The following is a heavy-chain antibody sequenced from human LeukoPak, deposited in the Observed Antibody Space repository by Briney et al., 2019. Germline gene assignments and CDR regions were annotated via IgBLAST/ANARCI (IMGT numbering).Heavy chain of an antibody. CDR3: ARDESFDHSDY. CDR2: IYYSGST. D-gene: IGHD3-9*01. CDR1: GGSISSSSYY. J-gene: IGHJ4*02. V-gene: IGHV4-39*07. Sequence: PSETLSLTCTVSGGSISSSSYYWGWIRQPPGKGLEWIGSIYYSGSTYYNPSLKSRVTISVDTSKNQFSLKLSSVTAADTAVYYCARDESFDHSDYWGQGTLVTVSS.